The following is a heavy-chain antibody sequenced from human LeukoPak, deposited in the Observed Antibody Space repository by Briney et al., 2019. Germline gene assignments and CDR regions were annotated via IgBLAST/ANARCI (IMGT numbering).Heavy chain of an antibody. CDR1: GYTFTGYY. Sequence: ASVKVSCKASGYTFTGYYMHWVRQAPGQGLEWMGWINPNNGGTNYAQKFQGRVTMTRDTSISTAYMELSRLRSDDTAVYYCARPITMVRGVIIVSDAFDIWGQGTMVTVSS. D-gene: IGHD3-10*01. J-gene: IGHJ3*02. V-gene: IGHV1-2*02. CDR2: INPNNGGT. CDR3: ARPITMVRGVIIVSDAFDI.